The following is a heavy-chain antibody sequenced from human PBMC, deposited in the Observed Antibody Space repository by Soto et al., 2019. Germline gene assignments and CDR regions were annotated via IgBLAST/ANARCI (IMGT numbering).Heavy chain of an antibody. V-gene: IGHV4-31*03. Sequence: SETLSLTCTVSGGSISSGGYYWSCIPQHPGKGLEWIGYFYYSGSTYYNPSLKSRVTISVDTSKNQFSLKLSSVTGADTAVYYCAVPERAFCTIDDWGQGTPVTVSS. CDR2: FYYSGST. D-gene: IGHD2-8*01. J-gene: IGHJ4*01. CDR1: GGSISSGGYY. CDR3: AVPERAFCTIDD.